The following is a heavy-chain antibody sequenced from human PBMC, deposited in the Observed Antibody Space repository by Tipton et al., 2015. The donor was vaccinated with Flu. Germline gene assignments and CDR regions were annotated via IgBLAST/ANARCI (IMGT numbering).Heavy chain of an antibody. CDR1: GDSINSRGFF. V-gene: IGHV4-39*01. Sequence: TLSLTCTASGDSINSRGFFWGWIRQPPGKGLERIGSFEDSERSYSNPSLKRRVTISVDTSEKQLSLRLSSVTAADTAVYYCVRHFPECSSASCPFDSWGQGILVTVSS. CDR2: FEDSERS. CDR3: VRHFPECSSASCPFDS. J-gene: IGHJ4*02. D-gene: IGHD2-2*01.